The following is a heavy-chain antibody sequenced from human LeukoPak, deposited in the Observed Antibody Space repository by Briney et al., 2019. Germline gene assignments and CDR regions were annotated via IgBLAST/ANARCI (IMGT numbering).Heavy chain of an antibody. CDR3: ARHRAEMATITDDAFDM. V-gene: IGHV4-4*09. CDR1: GSSIGAYS. J-gene: IGHJ3*02. D-gene: IGHD5-24*01. CDR2: IYTTGST. Sequence: SETLSLTCTVSGSSIGAYSWSWIRQPPGKGLEWIGYIYTTGSTHHNPSLKSRVTMSLDRSKNQFSLRLTYVTAADTAVFYCARHRAEMATITDDAFDMWGRGTMITVSS.